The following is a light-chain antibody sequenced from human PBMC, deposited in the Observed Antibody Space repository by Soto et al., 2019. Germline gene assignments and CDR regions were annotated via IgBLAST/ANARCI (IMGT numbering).Light chain of an antibody. CDR3: QQHNNWPPWT. CDR1: QTIYTN. V-gene: IGKV3-11*01. J-gene: IGKJ1*01. CDR2: GAS. Sequence: EIVLTHSPATLSVSPGERATFSFSSSQTIYTNLAWFQLKPGPAPRPLIHGASIRATAIPARFSGSGSGTDFTLTLSSLEPEDFAVSYCQQHNNWPPWTFGQGTKVDIK.